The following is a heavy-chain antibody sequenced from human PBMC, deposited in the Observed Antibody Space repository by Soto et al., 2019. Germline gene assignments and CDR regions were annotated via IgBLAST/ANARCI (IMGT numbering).Heavy chain of an antibody. J-gene: IGHJ4*02. V-gene: IGHV3-23*01. CDR1: GLTFSNFA. CDR2: IGGSSGTT. CDR3: AKFKGFNRNYVFDY. D-gene: IGHD1-7*01. Sequence: PGRSLRLSCDVSGLTFSNFAMSWVRQAPGEGLEWAAAIGGSSGTTFYADSVKGRFSISKDFAKNMLYLKMNSVRVEDTAVYYCAKFKGFNRNYVFDYWGQGAPGTVSS.